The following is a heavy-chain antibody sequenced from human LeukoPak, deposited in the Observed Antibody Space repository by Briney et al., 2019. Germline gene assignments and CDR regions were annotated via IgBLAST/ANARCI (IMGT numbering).Heavy chain of an antibody. V-gene: IGHV1-69*05. CDR3: ARDLPYYDSSGYDHRRWFDP. CDR1: GGTSSSYA. J-gene: IGHJ5*02. Sequence: ASVKVSCKASGGTSSSYAISWVRQAPGQGLEWMGRIIPIFGTANYAQKFQGRVTITTDESTSTAYMELSSLRSEDTAVYYCARDLPYYDSSGYDHRRWFDPWGQGTLVTVSS. D-gene: IGHD3-22*01. CDR2: IIPIFGTA.